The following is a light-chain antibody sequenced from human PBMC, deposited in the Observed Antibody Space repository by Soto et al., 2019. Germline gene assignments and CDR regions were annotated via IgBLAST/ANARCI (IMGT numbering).Light chain of an antibody. Sequence: IVLTQSPATLSLSPGERATLSCRASQGLSSYLAWYQQKPGQAPRLLIYDASNRATGIPARFRGSGSGTAFTLPISRLETEDFAIYYCQQRSNWPPITFGQGTRLQI. CDR3: QQRSNWPPIT. CDR2: DAS. CDR1: QGLSSY. V-gene: IGKV3-11*01. J-gene: IGKJ5*01.